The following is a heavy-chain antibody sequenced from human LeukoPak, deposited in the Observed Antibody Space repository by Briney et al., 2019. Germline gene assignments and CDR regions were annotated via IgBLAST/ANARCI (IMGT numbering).Heavy chain of an antibody. Sequence: ASVKVSCKASGYTFTSYGISWVRQAPGQGLEWMGWISAYNGNTNYAQKLQGRVTMTTDTSTSTAYMELRSLRSDDTAVYYCARGIVVAPAAMDYYYMDVWGKGTTVTVSS. CDR2: ISAYNGNT. CDR1: GYTFTSYG. D-gene: IGHD2-2*01. CDR3: ARGIVVAPAAMDYYYMDV. V-gene: IGHV1-18*01. J-gene: IGHJ6*03.